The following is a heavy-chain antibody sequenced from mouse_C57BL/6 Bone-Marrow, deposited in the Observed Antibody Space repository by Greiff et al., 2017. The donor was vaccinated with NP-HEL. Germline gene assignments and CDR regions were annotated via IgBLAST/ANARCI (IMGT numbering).Heavy chain of an antibody. D-gene: IGHD4-1*01. CDR2: ISSGSSTI. J-gene: IGHJ2*01. CDR3: ARKDNWDYYFDY. CDR1: GFTFSDYG. Sequence: EVHLVESGGGLVKPGGSLKLSCAASGFTFSDYGMHWVRQAPEKGLEWVAYISSGSSTIYYADTVKGRFTISRDNAKNTLFLQMTSLRSEDTAMYYCARKDNWDYYFDYWGQGTTLTVSS. V-gene: IGHV5-17*01.